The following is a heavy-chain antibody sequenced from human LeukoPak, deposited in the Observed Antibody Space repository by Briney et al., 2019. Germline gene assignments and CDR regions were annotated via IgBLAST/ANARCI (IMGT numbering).Heavy chain of an antibody. CDR2: INPSGGST. V-gene: IGHV1-46*01. CDR3: ARDWRPGVGVAVYYFAY. CDR1: GYTFTSNY. D-gene: IGHD3-3*01. Sequence: EASVKVSCKASGYTFTSNYIHWVRQAPGQGLEWMGVINPSGGSTSYAQKFQGRVTMTRDTSTSTVYMELSSLTSEDTAVYYCARDWRPGVGVAVYYFAYWGKGTLVTVYS. J-gene: IGHJ4*02.